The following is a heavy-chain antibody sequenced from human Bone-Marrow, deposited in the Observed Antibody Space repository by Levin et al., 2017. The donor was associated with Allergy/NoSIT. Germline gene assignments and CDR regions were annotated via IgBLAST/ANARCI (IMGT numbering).Heavy chain of an antibody. CDR2: ISSSSSTI. CDR1: GFTFSSYS. CDR3: ARAELRYFDWLLLGGLYNWFDP. V-gene: IGHV3-48*04. J-gene: IGHJ5*02. Sequence: GGSLRLSCAASGFTFSSYSMNWVRQAPGKGLEWVSYISSSSSTIYYADSVKGRFTISRDNAKNSLYLQMNSLRAEDTAVYYCARAELRYFDWLLLGGLYNWFDPWGQGTLVTVSS. D-gene: IGHD3-9*01.